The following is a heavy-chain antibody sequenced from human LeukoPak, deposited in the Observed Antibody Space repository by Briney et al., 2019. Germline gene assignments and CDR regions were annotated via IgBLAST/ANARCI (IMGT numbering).Heavy chain of an antibody. V-gene: IGHV3-9*01. Sequence: GRSLRLSCEASGFTFNNYAMHWVRQAPGKGLEWVSGISWDRGTTGYGDSVKGRFTISRDNAKNSLYLQMNSLRAEDTAVYYCARDRNSGNYFDYWGQGTLVTVSS. D-gene: IGHD1-26*01. J-gene: IGHJ4*02. CDR1: GFTFNNYA. CDR3: ARDRNSGNYFDY. CDR2: ISWDRGTT.